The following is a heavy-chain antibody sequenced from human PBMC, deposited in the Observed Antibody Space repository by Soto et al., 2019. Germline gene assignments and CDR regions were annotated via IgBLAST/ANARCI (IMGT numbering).Heavy chain of an antibody. Sequence: PGPSVKVSFKSSGYTFTSYYMHWVLQAPGQGLEWMGIINPSGGSTSYAQKFQGRVTMTRDTSTSTVYMELSSLRSEDTAVYYCARWRGGSSWYRYYYGMDVWGQGTTVTVSS. V-gene: IGHV1-46*01. CDR3: ARWRGGSSWYRYYYGMDV. CDR1: GYTFTSYY. J-gene: IGHJ6*02. D-gene: IGHD6-13*01. CDR2: INPSGGST.